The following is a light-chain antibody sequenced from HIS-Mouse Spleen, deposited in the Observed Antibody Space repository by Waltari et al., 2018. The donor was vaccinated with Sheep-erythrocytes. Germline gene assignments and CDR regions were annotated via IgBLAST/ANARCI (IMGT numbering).Light chain of an antibody. Sequence: QSALTQPASVSGSPGQSITISCTGTSSHVGGYNYVSWYQQPPGKAPKPMIYQVSNRRPGVPHRFSGSKTGNTASRTISGLQAEDEADYYCSSYTSSSTLVVFGGGTKLTVL. CDR1: SSHVGGYNY. CDR3: SSYTSSSTLVV. V-gene: IGLV2-14*01. CDR2: QVS. J-gene: IGLJ2*01.